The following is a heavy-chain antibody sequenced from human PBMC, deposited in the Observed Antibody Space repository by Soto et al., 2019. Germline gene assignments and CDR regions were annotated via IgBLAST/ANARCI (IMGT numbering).Heavy chain of an antibody. V-gene: IGHV3-48*03. D-gene: IGHD3-22*01. CDR1: GFTFSSYE. CDR2: ISSSGSTI. Sequence: GGSLRLSCAAAGFTFSSYEMNLVRQAPGKGLEWVSYISSSGSTIYYADSVKGRFTISRDNAKNSLYLQMNSLRAEDTAVYYCARASPYYDSSGYIQDAFDIWGQGTMVTVSS. J-gene: IGHJ3*02. CDR3: ARASPYYDSSGYIQDAFDI.